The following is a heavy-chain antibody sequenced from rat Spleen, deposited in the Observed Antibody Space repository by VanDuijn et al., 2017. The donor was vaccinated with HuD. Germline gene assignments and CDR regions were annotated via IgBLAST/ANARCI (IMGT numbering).Heavy chain of an antibody. CDR2: ITNTGGST. J-gene: IGHJ3*01. Sequence: EVQLVESGGGLVQPGGSLKLSCVASGFTFSDYYMAWVRQAPGKGLEWVASITNTGGSTYYPDSVKGRFTISRDNAESTLYLQMNSLRSEDTATYYCTRFNYGTYGWFAYWGQGTLVTVSS. V-gene: IGHV5-31*01. D-gene: IGHD1-3*01. CDR1: GFTFSDYY. CDR3: TRFNYGTYGWFAY.